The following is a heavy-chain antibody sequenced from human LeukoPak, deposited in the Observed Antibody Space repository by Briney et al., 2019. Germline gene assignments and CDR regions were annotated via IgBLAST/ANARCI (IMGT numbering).Heavy chain of an antibody. CDR2: MSGSGHRT. J-gene: IGHJ4*02. CDR1: GFTFSSYG. V-gene: IGHV3-23*01. D-gene: IGHD3-22*01. Sequence: PGGSLRLSCAASGFTFSSYGVSWVRQAPGKGLEWVSGMSGSGHRTYYADSVKGRFTISRDNSKNTLYLQMNSLRAEDTAVYYCAKEGHHYYDSSGYPDYWGQGTLVTVSS. CDR3: AKEGHHYYDSSGYPDY.